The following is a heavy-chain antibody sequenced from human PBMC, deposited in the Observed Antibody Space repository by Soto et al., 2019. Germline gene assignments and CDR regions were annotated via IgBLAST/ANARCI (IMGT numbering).Heavy chain of an antibody. CDR1: GFTFSSYG. J-gene: IGHJ4*02. D-gene: IGHD1-26*01. CDR3: AKVILRWVLVGATTGFDY. V-gene: IGHV3-30*18. Sequence: PGGSLRLSCAASGFTFSSYGMHWVRQAPGKGLEWVAVISYDGSNKYYADSVKGRFTISRDNSKNTLYLQMNSLRAEDTAVYYCAKVILRWVLVGATTGFDYWGQGTLVTVSS. CDR2: ISYDGSNK.